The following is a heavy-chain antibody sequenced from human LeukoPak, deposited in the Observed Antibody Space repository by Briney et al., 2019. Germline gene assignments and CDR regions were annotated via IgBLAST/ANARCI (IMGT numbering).Heavy chain of an antibody. CDR3: ARDLGDIAAAGTLY. V-gene: IGHV3-23*01. J-gene: IGHJ4*02. D-gene: IGHD6-13*01. CDR1: EFTFSNYV. Sequence: GGSLRLSCVASEFTFSNYVMSWVRQAPGKGLEWVSAITARGDGTNYADSVRGRFTISRDNSKNTLYLQMNSLRAEDTAVYYCARDLGDIAAAGTLYWGQGTLVTVSS. CDR2: ITARGDGT.